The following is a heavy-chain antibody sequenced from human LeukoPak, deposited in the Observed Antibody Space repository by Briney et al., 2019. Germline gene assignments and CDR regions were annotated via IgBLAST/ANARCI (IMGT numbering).Heavy chain of an antibody. Sequence: GGSLRLSCAASGFTFSSYSMNWVRQAPGKGLVWVSRINSDGSSTSYADSVKGRFTISRDNAKNTLYLQMNSLRAEDTAVYYCARARGSVRGSSGWFDPWGQGTLVTVSS. CDR1: GFTFSSYS. V-gene: IGHV3-74*01. CDR3: ARARGSVRGSSGWFDP. J-gene: IGHJ5*02. CDR2: INSDGSST. D-gene: IGHD3-10*01.